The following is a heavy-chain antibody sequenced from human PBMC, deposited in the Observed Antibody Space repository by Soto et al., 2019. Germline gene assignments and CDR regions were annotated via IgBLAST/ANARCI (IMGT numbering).Heavy chain of an antibody. CDR2: IDYSGST. V-gene: IGHV4-31*03. J-gene: IGHJ5*02. CDR1: GDSISSDGYY. Sequence: SETLSLTCTVSGDSISSDGYYWSWIRQHPWKGLEWTGYIDYSGSTYYNPSLKSRVTMSIDTSKNRFSLNLGSVTAADTAVFYCARGGYCRGSSCYTPVHWFDPWGQGXLVTVSS. D-gene: IGHD2-2*02. CDR3: ARGGYCRGSSCYTPVHWFDP.